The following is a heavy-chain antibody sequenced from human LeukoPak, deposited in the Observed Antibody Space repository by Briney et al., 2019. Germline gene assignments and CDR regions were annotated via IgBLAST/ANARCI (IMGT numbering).Heavy chain of an antibody. CDR3: AKAHSSTWYLSFDY. CDR1: GFTFDDYA. CDR2: ISWNSGSI. Sequence: GGSLRLSCAASGFTFDDYAMHWVRQAPGKGLEWVSGISWNSGSIGYADSENGRFTISRDNAKNSLYLQMNSLRPEDTALYYCAKAHSSTWYLSFDYWGQGTLVTVSS. D-gene: IGHD6-13*01. J-gene: IGHJ4*02. V-gene: IGHV3-9*01.